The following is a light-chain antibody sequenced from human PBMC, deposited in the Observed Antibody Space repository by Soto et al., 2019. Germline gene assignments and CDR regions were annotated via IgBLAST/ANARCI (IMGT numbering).Light chain of an antibody. V-gene: IGKV3-15*01. CDR1: QSVGTT. CDR3: QQYNNWPIT. J-gene: IGKJ5*01. CDR2: DTY. Sequence: EILLTQSPGALAVSPGEVATLSCWASQSVGTTLNWYQQKPGQAPRLLIYDTYIRATGIPARFSGSGSGTEFTLTISSLQSEDFAVYYCQQYNNWPITFGQGTRLEIK.